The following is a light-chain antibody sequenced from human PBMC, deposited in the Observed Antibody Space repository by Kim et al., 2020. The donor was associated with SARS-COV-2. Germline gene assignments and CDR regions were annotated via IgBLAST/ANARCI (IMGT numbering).Light chain of an antibody. CDR3: LQHNSYPIT. Sequence: ASVGDRVTITWRASQVITFFFDWFQQKPGKVPRRLMSVASSLQSGVPSRCSDIRSGTKFTLTVSSLQPEDFATYFCLQHNSYPITFGQGTRLEIK. CDR1: QVITFF. CDR2: VAS. V-gene: IGKV1-17*03. J-gene: IGKJ5*01.